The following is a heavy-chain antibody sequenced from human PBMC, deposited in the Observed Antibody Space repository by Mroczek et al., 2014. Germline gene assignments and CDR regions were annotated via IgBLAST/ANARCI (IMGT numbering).Heavy chain of an antibody. CDR3: AKNXHDYSNYDGEYNWFDP. V-gene: IGHV3-23*04. CDR1: GFTFSSYA. J-gene: IGHJ5*02. CDR2: ISGSGGST. D-gene: IGHD4-11*01. Sequence: VQLVESGGGLVQPGGSLRLSCAASGFTFSSYAMSWVRQAPGKGLEWVSAISGSGGSTYYADSVKGRFTISRDNSKNTLYLQMNSLRAEDTAVYYCAKNXHDYSNYDGEYNWFDPWGQGTLVTVSS.